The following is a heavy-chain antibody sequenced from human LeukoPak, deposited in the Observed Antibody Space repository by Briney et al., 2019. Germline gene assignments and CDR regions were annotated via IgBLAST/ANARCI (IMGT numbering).Heavy chain of an antibody. CDR2: MNPNSGDS. CDR1: GYTFTKYD. V-gene: IGHV1-8*01. CDR3: ARVDHDSRPYSHRGPQNWFDP. Sequence: ASVKVSCKASGYTFTKYDINWVRQTTGQGLQWIGWMNPNSGDSGYAQELQGRVTMTRDTSISTAYMELSSLTSEDTAIYYCARVDHDSRPYSHRGPQNWFDPWGQGTRVTVSS. J-gene: IGHJ5*01. D-gene: IGHD3-22*01.